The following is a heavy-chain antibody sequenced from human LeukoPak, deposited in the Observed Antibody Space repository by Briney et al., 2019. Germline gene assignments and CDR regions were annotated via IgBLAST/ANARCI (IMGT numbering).Heavy chain of an antibody. V-gene: IGHV1-69*06. D-gene: IGHD6-13*01. CDR1: GGTFSSYA. CDR2: IIPIFGTA. Sequence: SVKVSCKASGGTFSSYAISWVRQAPGQGLEWMGGIIPIFGTANYAQKFQGRVTITADKSTSTAYMELSSLRSEDTAVYYCARDRIAAAGTPHWFDHWGQGTLVTVSS. CDR3: ARDRIAAAGTPHWFDH. J-gene: IGHJ5*02.